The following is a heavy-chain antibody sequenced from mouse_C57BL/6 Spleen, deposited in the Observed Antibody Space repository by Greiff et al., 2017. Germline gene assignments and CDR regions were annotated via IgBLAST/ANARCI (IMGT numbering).Heavy chain of an antibody. J-gene: IGHJ2*01. V-gene: IGHV1-19*01. Sequence: EVQLQQSGPVLVKPGASVKMSCKASGYTFTDDYMNWVKQSHGKSLEWIGVINPYNGGTSYNQKFKGKATLTVDKSSSTAYMELNSLTSEDSAVYYCAREGLHLFDYWGQGTTLTVSS. CDR2: INPYNGGT. CDR1: GYTFTDDY. D-gene: IGHD2-4*01. CDR3: AREGLHLFDY.